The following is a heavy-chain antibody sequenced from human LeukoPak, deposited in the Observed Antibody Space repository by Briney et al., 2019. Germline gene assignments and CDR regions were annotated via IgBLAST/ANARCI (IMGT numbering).Heavy chain of an antibody. D-gene: IGHD1-26*01. CDR3: ARVVGATKLDP. CDR2: ISSNGGST. J-gene: IGHJ5*02. V-gene: IGHV3-64*01. Sequence: GGSLRLSCAASGFTFSSYSMNWVRQAPGKGLEYVSAISSNGGSTYYANSVKGRFTISRDNSKNTLYLQMGSLRAEDMAVYYCARVVGATKLDPWGQGTLVTVSS. CDR1: GFTFSSYS.